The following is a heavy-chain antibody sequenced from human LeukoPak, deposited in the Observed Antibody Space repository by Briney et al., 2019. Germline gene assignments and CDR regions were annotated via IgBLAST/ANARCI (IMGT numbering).Heavy chain of an antibody. CDR2: IYYDGSHK. V-gene: IGHV3-30*18. J-gene: IGHJ4*02. D-gene: IGHD3-22*01. CDR3: AKTSSDYYYDSLGRYYFDY. CDR1: GFIFSSYG. Sequence: PGRSVRLSCAASGFIFSSYGMHWVRQAPGKGLEWVAIIYYDGSHKDYADSVKVRFTISRDNSKNTLYLQMNSLRAEDTAVYYCAKTSSDYYYDSLGRYYFDYWGQGTLVTVSS.